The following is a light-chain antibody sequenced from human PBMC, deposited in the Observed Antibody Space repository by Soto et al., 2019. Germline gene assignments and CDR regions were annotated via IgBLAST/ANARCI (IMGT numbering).Light chain of an antibody. Sequence: DIQMTQSPSSLSASVGDRVTITCRGSQSVSSWLNWYQQKPGNPPKLLIYAASSLQSGVPSRSRRSGSGTDCTLTISRLQPEDFATYYCQQGYSTPLTFGQGTRLEIK. J-gene: IGKJ5*01. V-gene: IGKV1-39*01. CDR1: QSVSSW. CDR3: QQGYSTPLT. CDR2: AAS.